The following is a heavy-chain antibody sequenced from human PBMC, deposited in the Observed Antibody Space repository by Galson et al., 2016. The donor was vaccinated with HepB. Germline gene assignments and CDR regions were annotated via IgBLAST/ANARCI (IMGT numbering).Heavy chain of an antibody. J-gene: IGHJ4*02. D-gene: IGHD1-1*01. CDR1: GYIFTRNG. V-gene: IGHV1-18*01. Sequence: SVKVSCKASGYIFTRNGISWVRQAPGQGLEWLGWISTNRGSTNYAQKVQDRITMTTDTSTRTVYMELRSLTSDDTAVYYCARDANWNLDYWGQGTLVTVSS. CDR2: ISTNRGST. CDR3: ARDANWNLDY.